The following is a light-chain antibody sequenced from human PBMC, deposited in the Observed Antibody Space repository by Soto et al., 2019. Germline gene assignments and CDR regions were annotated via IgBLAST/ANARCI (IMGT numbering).Light chain of an antibody. CDR2: KAS. J-gene: IGKJ1*01. Sequence: DIQMTQSPSTLSGSVGDRVTSTCRASQTISSWLAWYQQKPGKAPKLLIYKASTLKSGVPSRFSGSGSGTEFTLTISSLQPDDFATYYCQHYNSYSEAFGQGTRWIS. CDR1: QTISSW. V-gene: IGKV1-5*03. CDR3: QHYNSYSEA.